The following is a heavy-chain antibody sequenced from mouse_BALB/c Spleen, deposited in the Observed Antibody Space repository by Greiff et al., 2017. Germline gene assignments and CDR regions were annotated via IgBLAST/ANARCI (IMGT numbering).Heavy chain of an antibody. CDR3: AREGGYDAMDY. CDR2: IRNKANGYTT. V-gene: IGHV7-3*02. Sequence: EVHLVESGGGLVQPGGSLRLSCATSGFTFTDYYMSWVRQPPGKALEWLGFIRNKANGYTTEYSASVKGRFTISRDNSQSILYLPMNTLRAEDSATYYCAREGGYDAMDYWGQGTSVTVSS. J-gene: IGHJ4*01. CDR1: GFTFTDYY.